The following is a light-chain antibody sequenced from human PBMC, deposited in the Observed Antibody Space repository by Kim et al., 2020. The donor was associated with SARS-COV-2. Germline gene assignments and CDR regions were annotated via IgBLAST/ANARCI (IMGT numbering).Light chain of an antibody. V-gene: IGKV1-39*01. Sequence: ASVGDRVTITCRASQSSSSYLNWYQQKPAKAPKLLIYAASSLQSGVPSRFSGSGSGTDFTLTISSLQPEDFATYYCQQSYSTPLTFGGGTKVEIK. CDR3: QQSYSTPLT. J-gene: IGKJ4*01. CDR2: AAS. CDR1: QSSSSY.